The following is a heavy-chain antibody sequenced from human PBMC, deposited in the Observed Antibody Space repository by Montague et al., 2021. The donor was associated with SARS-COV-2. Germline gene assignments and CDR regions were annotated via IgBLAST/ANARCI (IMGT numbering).Heavy chain of an antibody. J-gene: IGHJ3*02. D-gene: IGHD3-3*01. CDR1: DGSFSGYY. V-gene: IGHV4-34*01. CDR3: ARGQVTIFGVLIMLPAAGALDI. Sequence: SETLSLTCAVYDGSFSGYYWSWIRQPPGKGLEWIGEINHSGSTNYNPSLKSRVTISVDTSKNQFSLKLNSVSAADTAVYYCARGQVTIFGVLIMLPAAGALDIWGQGTMVTFSS. CDR2: INHSGST.